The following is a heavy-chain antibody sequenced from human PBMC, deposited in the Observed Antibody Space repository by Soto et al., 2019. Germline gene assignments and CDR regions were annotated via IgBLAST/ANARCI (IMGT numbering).Heavy chain of an antibody. Sequence: ASVKVSCKASGYTFTSYYMHWVRQAPGQGLEWMGIINPSGGSTSYARKFQGRVTMTRDTSTSTVYMELSSLRSEDTAVYYCARGGYSYGYPKPFDYWGQGTLVTVSS. D-gene: IGHD5-18*01. J-gene: IGHJ4*02. V-gene: IGHV1-46*01. CDR2: INPSGGST. CDR3: ARGGYSYGYPKPFDY. CDR1: GYTFTSYY.